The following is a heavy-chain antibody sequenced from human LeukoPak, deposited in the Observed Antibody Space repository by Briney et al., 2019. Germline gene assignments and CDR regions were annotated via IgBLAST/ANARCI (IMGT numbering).Heavy chain of an antibody. CDR1: GFTFSSYA. CDR2: ISYDGSNK. J-gene: IGHJ4*02. Sequence: GRSLRLSCAASGFTFSSYAMHWVRQAPGKGLEWVAVISYDGSNKYYADSVKGRFTISRDNSKNTLYLQMNSLRAEDTAVYYCARHILTGYHIYQGFDYWGQGTLVTASS. V-gene: IGHV3-30*04. CDR3: ARHILTGYHIYQGFDY. D-gene: IGHD3-9*01.